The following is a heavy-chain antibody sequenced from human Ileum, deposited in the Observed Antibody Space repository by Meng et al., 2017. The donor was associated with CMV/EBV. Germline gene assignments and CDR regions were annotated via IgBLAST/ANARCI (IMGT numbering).Heavy chain of an antibody. J-gene: IGHJ4*02. CDR1: GGSTTDY. D-gene: IGHD3-3*02. CDR2: ISYSGTT. V-gene: IGHV4-39*07. CDR3: ARDMSIRWFYY. Sequence: HLELPGSGPGLGKPSETLSLTCSVSGGSTTDYWGWIRQPPGKGLEWIGSISYSGTTYYNPSLKSRLTVSLDTSKTQFSLMLTSVTAADTAVYYCARDMSIRWFYYWGQGTLVTVSS.